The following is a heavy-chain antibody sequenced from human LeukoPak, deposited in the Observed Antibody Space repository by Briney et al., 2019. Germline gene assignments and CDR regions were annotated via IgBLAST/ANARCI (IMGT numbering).Heavy chain of an antibody. D-gene: IGHD3-22*01. CDR1: GFTFSGCW. V-gene: IGHV3-21*01. J-gene: IGHJ4*02. Sequence: GGSLRLSCAASGFTFSGCWMKWVRQAPGKGLEWVSSISSSSSYIYYADSVKGRFTISRDNAKNSLYLQMNSLRAEDTAVYYCARDQYYYDSSGPFDYWGQGTLVTVSS. CDR3: ARDQYYYDSSGPFDY. CDR2: ISSSSSYI.